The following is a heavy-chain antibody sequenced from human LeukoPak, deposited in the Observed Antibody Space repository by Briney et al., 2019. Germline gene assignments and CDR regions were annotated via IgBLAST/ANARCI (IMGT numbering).Heavy chain of an antibody. D-gene: IGHD6-19*01. J-gene: IGHJ4*02. Sequence: ASVKVSCKASGYIFTGYYVHWVRQAPGQGLEWMGWINPNSGGTNYAQKFQGRVTMSRDTSISTAYMELSRLRSDDTAVYYCARDGTSSSGWYNLPYWGQGTLVTVSS. CDR3: ARDGTSSSGWYNLPY. CDR2: INPNSGGT. CDR1: GYIFTGYY. V-gene: IGHV1-2*02.